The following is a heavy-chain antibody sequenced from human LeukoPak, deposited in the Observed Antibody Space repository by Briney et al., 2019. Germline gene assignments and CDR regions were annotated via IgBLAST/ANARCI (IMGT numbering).Heavy chain of an antibody. CDR1: GFTFSNAW. CDR3: AKDKVAGLFYFDY. Sequence: GGSLRLSCAASGFTFSNAWMSWVRQAPGKGLEWVAFIRYDGSNKYYADSVKGRFTISRDNSKNTLYLQMNSLRAEDTAVYYCAKDKVAGLFYFDYWGQGTLVTVSS. V-gene: IGHV3-30*02. J-gene: IGHJ4*02. D-gene: IGHD2-15*01. CDR2: IRYDGSNK.